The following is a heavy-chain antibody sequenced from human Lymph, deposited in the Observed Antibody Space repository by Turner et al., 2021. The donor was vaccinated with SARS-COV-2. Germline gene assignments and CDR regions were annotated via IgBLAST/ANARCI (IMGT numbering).Heavy chain of an antibody. CDR3: ARHGNELGIQL. Sequence: QVQLQESGPGLVKPSETLSLTCTVPGGSISRYYWSWIRQPPGKGLEWIGYISNSGSTNYNPSLKSRVTISLDTSKNQFSLKLSSVTAADTAVYYCARHGNELGIQLWGQGTLVTVSS. D-gene: IGHD5-18*01. CDR2: ISNSGST. V-gene: IGHV4-59*08. J-gene: IGHJ4*02. CDR1: GGSISRYY.